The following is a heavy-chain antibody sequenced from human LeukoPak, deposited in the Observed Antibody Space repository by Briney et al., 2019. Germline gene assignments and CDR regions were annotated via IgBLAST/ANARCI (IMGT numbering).Heavy chain of an antibody. CDR2: INHSGST. V-gene: IGHV4-34*01. D-gene: IGHD3-3*01. Sequence: SETLSLTCAVYGGSFSGYYWSWIRQPPGKGLEWIGEINHSGSTNYNPSLKSRVTISVDTSKNQFSLKLSSVTAADTAVYYCARVGRDFWSGLTPGPQYYFDYWGQGTLVTVSS. CDR1: GGSFSGYY. J-gene: IGHJ4*02. CDR3: ARVGRDFWSGLTPGPQYYFDY.